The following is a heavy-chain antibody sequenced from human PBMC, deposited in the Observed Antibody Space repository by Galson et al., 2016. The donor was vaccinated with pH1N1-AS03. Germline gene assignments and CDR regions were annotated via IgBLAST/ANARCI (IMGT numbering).Heavy chain of an antibody. CDR1: GFSFSNAG. Sequence: SLRLSCAASGFSFSNAGMSWVRQAPGTGLEWVGRIQSKTDGETTDYAAPVKDRFTISRNDLKNTLDLQMNSLKTEDTVVYYCATDLPPDTSGYYRIWGQGTMVTGSS. J-gene: IGHJ3*02. CDR2: IQSKTDGETT. CDR3: ATDLPPDTSGYYRI. V-gene: IGHV3-15*01. D-gene: IGHD3-22*01.